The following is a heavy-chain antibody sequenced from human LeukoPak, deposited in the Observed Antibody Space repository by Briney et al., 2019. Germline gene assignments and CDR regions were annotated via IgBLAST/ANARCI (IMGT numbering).Heavy chain of an antibody. D-gene: IGHD3-10*01. CDR1: GDSISSEISSESYY. CDR2: IYARGST. V-gene: IGHV4-61*02. CDR3: AREKNWYGSGRDWFDP. Sequence: SETLSLTCAVSGDSISSEISSESYYWRWTRQPAGKGLDWIGRIYARGSTTYNLSLHSRVTISVDTSKNQLFLKLTSVTAADTAMDYCAREKNWYGSGRDWFDPWGQGTLVTVSS. J-gene: IGHJ5*02.